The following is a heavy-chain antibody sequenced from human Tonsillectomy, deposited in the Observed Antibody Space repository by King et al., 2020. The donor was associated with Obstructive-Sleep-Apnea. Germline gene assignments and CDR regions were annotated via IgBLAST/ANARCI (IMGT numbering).Heavy chain of an antibody. V-gene: IGHV3-66*01. Sequence: VQLVESGGGLVQPGGSLRLSCAASGFTVSSNYMSWVRQAPGKGLEWVSVIYSGGSTYYADSVKGRFTISRDNSKNTLYLQMNSLRAEDTAVYYCARGDPYGGPLIDDWGQGTLVTVSS. J-gene: IGHJ4*02. CDR3: ARGDPYGGPLIDD. CDR2: IYSGGST. D-gene: IGHD4-23*01. CDR1: GFTVSSNY.